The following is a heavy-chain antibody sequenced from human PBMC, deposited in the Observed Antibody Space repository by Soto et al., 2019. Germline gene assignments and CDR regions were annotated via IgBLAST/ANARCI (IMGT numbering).Heavy chain of an antibody. V-gene: IGHV3-21*01. Sequence: GGSLRLSCAASGFTFSSYSMNWVRQAPGKGLEWVSSISSSSSYIYYADSVKGRFTISRDNAKNSLYLQMNSLRAEDTAVYYCARELGGYDFWSGYYFDYWGQGTLVTVSS. J-gene: IGHJ4*02. D-gene: IGHD3-3*01. CDR1: GFTFSSYS. CDR3: ARELGGYDFWSGYYFDY. CDR2: ISSSSSYI.